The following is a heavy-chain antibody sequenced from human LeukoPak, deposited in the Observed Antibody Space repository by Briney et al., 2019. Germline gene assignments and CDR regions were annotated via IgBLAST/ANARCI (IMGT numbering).Heavy chain of an antibody. D-gene: IGHD1-7*01. J-gene: IGHJ5*02. CDR3: ATYITGTTLRGFDP. V-gene: IGHV4-34*01. Sequence: SETLSLTCAVYGGSSSGYYWSWIRQPPGKGLEWIGEINHSGSTNYNPSLKSRVTISVDTSKNQFSLKLSSVTAADTAVYYCATYITGTTLRGFDPWGQGTLVTVSS. CDR1: GGSSSGYY. CDR2: INHSGST.